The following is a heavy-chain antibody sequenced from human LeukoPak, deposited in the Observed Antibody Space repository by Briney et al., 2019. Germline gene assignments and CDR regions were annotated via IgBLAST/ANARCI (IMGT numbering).Heavy chain of an antibody. V-gene: IGHV3-30*04. Sequence: PGGSLRLSCAASGFIFSNYAMHWVRQAPGMGLEWVAVISFDGRNKYYADSVKGRFTISRDNSKNTLYLQMDSLRAEDTAVYFCARDGFMTTVITGARPFDYWGRGILVTVSS. CDR2: ISFDGRNK. D-gene: IGHD4-23*01. CDR3: ARDGFMTTVITGARPFDY. CDR1: GFIFSNYA. J-gene: IGHJ4*02.